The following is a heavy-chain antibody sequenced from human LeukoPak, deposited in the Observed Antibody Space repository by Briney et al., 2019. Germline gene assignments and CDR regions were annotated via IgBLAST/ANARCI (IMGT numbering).Heavy chain of an antibody. D-gene: IGHD6-6*01. CDR2: ISAYNGNT. Sequence: ASVKVSCKASGYTFTSYGISWVRQAPGQGLEWMGWISAYNGNTNYAQKLQGRVTMTTDTSTSTAYMELRSPRSDDTAVYYCARGMLRRFHRPGAFDYWGQGTLVTVSS. V-gene: IGHV1-18*01. CDR1: GYTFTSYG. CDR3: ARGMLRRFHRPGAFDY. J-gene: IGHJ4*02.